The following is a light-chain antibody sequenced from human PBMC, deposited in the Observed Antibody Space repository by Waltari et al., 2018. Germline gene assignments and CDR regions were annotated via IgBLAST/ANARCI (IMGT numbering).Light chain of an antibody. CDR1: STDVRVYNH. Sequence: QAALTHPASVPGSPGQAVAISCAGASTDVRVYNHVSWYQHHPGKAPELIFYEVTNRHAGLVGRCYGSESGNTVALTISGLPAEDEADYYRSSHRANSPVVCGAGTKLPVL. V-gene: IGLV2-14*01. CDR2: EVT. J-gene: IGLJ2*01. CDR3: SSHRANSPVV.